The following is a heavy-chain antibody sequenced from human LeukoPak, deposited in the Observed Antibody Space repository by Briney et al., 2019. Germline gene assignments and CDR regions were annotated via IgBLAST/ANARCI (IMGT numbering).Heavy chain of an antibody. CDR2: FDPEDGET. J-gene: IGHJ5*02. CDR3: ATSYYYGSGSSS. V-gene: IGHV1-24*01. Sequence: ASVKVSCKASGYTFTGYYMHWVRQAPGKGLEWMGGFDPEDGETIYAQKFQGRVTMTEDTSTDTAYMELSSLRSEDTAVYYCATSYYYGSGSSSWGQGTLVTVSS. CDR1: GYTFTGYY. D-gene: IGHD3-10*01.